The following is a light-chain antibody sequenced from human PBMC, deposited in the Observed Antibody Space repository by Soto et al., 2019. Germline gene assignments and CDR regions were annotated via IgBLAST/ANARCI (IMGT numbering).Light chain of an antibody. V-gene: IGLV2-14*01. CDR1: SSDVAFYNH. J-gene: IGLJ1*01. CDR3: SSFASTHTCV. CDR2: EVN. Sequence: QSVLTQPPSVSGAPGQRVTISCTGSSSDVAFYNHVSWYQQHPGKAPTLLIYEVNNRPSGVSHRFSGSKSGNTASLTISGLQAEDEADYYCSSFASTHTCVFGTGTNVTVL.